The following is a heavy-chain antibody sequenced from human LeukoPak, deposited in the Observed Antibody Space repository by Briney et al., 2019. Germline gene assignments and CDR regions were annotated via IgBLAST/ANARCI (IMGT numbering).Heavy chain of an antibody. CDR1: GYDFTTYW. D-gene: IGHD3-10*01. J-gene: IGHJ4*02. CDR2: IYPGDSDT. Sequence: GESLKISCKGSGYDFTTYWIAWVRQMPGTGLEWIGIIYPGDSDTRYSPSLQGQVTISADKSISTAYLQWSSLKASDTAMYYCARRVGSYEYFDYWGQGSLVTVSS. CDR3: ARRVGSYEYFDY. V-gene: IGHV5-51*01.